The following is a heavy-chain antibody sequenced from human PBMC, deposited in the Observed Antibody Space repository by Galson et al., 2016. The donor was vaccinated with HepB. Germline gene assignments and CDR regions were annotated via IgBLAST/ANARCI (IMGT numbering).Heavy chain of an antibody. CDR1: GFTFSRHW. J-gene: IGHJ4*01. Sequence: SLRLSCAASGFTFSRHWMSWVRQAPGKGLEWVGRIKSKSAGGSIDYAAPVTGRFSISRDDSQNTLFLQMNSLQTEDTAVYYCTTSGGTSGGSTWPPYWGHGTLVTVSS. D-gene: IGHD6-13*01. CDR3: TTSGGTSGGSTWPPY. CDR2: IKSKSAGGSI. V-gene: IGHV3-15*01.